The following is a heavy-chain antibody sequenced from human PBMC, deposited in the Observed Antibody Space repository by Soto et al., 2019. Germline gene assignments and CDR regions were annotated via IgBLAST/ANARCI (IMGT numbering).Heavy chain of an antibody. D-gene: IGHD2-2*01. CDR2: ISSSGSTI. Sequence: PGGSLRLSCAASGFTFSSYEMNWVRQAPGKGLEWVSYISSSGSTIYYADSVKGRFTISRDNAKNSLYLQMNSLRAEDTAVYYCARDLRYCSSTSCRYLDYWGQGTLVTVSS. CDR3: ARDLRYCSSTSCRYLDY. J-gene: IGHJ4*02. V-gene: IGHV3-48*03. CDR1: GFTFSSYE.